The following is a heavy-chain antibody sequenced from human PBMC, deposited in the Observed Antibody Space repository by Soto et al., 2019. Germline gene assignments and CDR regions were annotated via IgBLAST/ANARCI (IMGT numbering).Heavy chain of an antibody. J-gene: IGHJ3*02. CDR2: ISSSSSYI. Sequence: PGGSVGLSCAASGVTFSSYSMKWVRQAPGKGLEWVSSISSSSSYIYYADSVKGRFTISRDNAKNSLYLQMNSLRAEDTAVYYCARSCSSTSCPDAFDIWGQGTMVTVSS. V-gene: IGHV3-21*01. CDR1: GVTFSSYS. D-gene: IGHD2-2*01. CDR3: ARSCSSTSCPDAFDI.